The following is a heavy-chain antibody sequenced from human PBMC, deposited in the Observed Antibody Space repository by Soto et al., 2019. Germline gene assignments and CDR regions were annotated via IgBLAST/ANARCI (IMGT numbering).Heavy chain of an antibody. V-gene: IGHV1-69*02. Sequence: QVQLVQSGAEVKKPGSSVKVSCKASGGTFRSYTISWVRQAPGQGLEWMGRIIPILGIANYAQKFQGRVTITADKSTSTAYMELSSLRSEDTAVYYCARAYSSYWYFDLWGRGTLVTVSS. CDR1: GGTFRSYT. CDR3: ARAYSSYWYFDL. CDR2: IIPILGIA. D-gene: IGHD4-4*01. J-gene: IGHJ2*01.